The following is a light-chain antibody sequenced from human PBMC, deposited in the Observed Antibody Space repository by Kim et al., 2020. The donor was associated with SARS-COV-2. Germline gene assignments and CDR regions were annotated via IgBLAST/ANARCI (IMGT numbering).Light chain of an antibody. V-gene: IGKV3-20*01. CDR3: QQYGSSVT. CDR2: GAS. J-gene: IGKJ1*01. Sequence: LSTGERATVSCRAIQSVSSNDLAWYKQKPGKAARLLIYGASSRATGIPDRLSGSGSGTDFTLTISRLEPEDFAVYSCQQYGSSVTFGQGTKVDIK. CDR1: QSVSSND.